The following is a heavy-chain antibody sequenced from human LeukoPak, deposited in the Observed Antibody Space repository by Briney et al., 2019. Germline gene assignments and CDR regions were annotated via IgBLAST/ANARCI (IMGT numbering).Heavy chain of an antibody. D-gene: IGHD2-15*01. CDR3: TSTNPVYCSGGSCYSRYFDY. CDR2: IHYSGST. J-gene: IGHJ4*02. V-gene: IGHV4-31*03. CDR1: GGSISSGGYY. Sequence: SETLSLTCTVSGGSISSGGYYWSWIRQHPGKGLEWIGYIHYSGSTYYNPSLKSRVTISVDTSKNQFSLKLSSVTAADTAVYYCTSTNPVYCSGGSCYSRYFDYWGQGTLVTVSS.